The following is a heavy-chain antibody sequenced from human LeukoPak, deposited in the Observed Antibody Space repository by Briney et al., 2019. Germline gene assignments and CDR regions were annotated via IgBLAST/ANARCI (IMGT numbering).Heavy chain of an antibody. Sequence: GGSLRHSCAGSGFTLSSYGMHWVRQAPGKGLEWVAVISYDGSNKDYADSVKGRFTISRDNSKNTLYLQMNSLRAEDTAVYYCAKEYSGYDRELDYWGQGTLVTVSS. CDR3: AKEYSGYDRELDY. CDR2: ISYDGSNK. J-gene: IGHJ4*02. V-gene: IGHV3-30*18. CDR1: GFTLSSYG. D-gene: IGHD5-12*01.